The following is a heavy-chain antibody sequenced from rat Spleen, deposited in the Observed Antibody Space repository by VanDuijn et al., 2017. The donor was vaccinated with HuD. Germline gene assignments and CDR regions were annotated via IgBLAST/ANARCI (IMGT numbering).Heavy chain of an antibody. CDR1: GFTFSDYY. CDR2: ISYDGSST. Sequence: EVQLVESGGGLVQPGRSLKLSCAASGFTFSDYYMAWVRQAPAKGLEWVATISYDGSSTYYRDSVKGRFTISRDNAKSTLYLQMDSLRSEDTATYYCTRDRIDPIGTTPYWGQGVMVTVSS. V-gene: IGHV5-29*01. J-gene: IGHJ2*01. D-gene: IGHD1-5*01. CDR3: TRDRIDPIGTTPY.